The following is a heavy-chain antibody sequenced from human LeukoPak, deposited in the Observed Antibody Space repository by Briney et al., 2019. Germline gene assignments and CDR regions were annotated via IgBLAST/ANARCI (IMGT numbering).Heavy chain of an antibody. CDR3: PRLWTGGSCFDY. V-gene: IGHV5-51*01. J-gene: IGHJ4*02. D-gene: IGHD2-15*01. CDR2: MYPGASDT. CDR1: AYSFTSYS. Sequence: GVSRNISCKASAYSFTSYSIGWVRQMPRKGREWIRIMYPGASDTTHSPSFQGQATISADKSISTAYLQWSSLKASDPAMYYCPRLWTGGSCFDYWGQGTLVTVSS.